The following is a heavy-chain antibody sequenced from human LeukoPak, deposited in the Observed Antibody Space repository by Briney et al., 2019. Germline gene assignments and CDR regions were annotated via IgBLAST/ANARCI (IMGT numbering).Heavy chain of an antibody. CDR3: ARHRTASDY. Sequence: PGGSLRLSCAASGFTFSSYGMNWVRQAPGKGLEWVSTISGSGGRTFYGDSVKGRFSISRDISKNTLYLQMNSLRAEDTAVYYCARHRTASDYWGQGTLVTVSS. CDR2: ISGSGGRT. CDR1: GFTFSSYG. V-gene: IGHV3-23*01. D-gene: IGHD3-16*02. J-gene: IGHJ4*02.